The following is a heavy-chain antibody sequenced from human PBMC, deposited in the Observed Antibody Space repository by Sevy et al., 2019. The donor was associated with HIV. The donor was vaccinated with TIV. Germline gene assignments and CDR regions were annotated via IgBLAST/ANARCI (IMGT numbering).Heavy chain of an antibody. CDR1: GFTFSSYA. V-gene: IGHV3-23*01. J-gene: IGHJ4*02. CDR3: ANNNSGYYYDY. CDR2: ISSSGAGT. Sequence: GSLRLSCAASGFTFSSYAMSWVRQAPGKGLEWVSGISSSGAGTYYADSVKGRFTISRDNSKNTLYLQMNSLRAEDTAVYYRANNNSGYYYDYWGQGTLVTVSS. D-gene: IGHD3-22*01.